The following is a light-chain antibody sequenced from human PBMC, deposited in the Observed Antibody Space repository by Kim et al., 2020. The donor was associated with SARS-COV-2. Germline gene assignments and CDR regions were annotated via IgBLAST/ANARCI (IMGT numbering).Light chain of an antibody. CDR3: QQYNNWPQT. V-gene: IGKV3-15*01. CDR2: GAS. Sequence: SVSPGERATRSCRASQSVSSNLAWYQQKPGQAPRLLIYGASTRATGIPARVSGSGSGTEFTLTISSLQSEDFAVYYCQQYNNWPQTFGQGTKLEI. J-gene: IGKJ2*01. CDR1: QSVSSN.